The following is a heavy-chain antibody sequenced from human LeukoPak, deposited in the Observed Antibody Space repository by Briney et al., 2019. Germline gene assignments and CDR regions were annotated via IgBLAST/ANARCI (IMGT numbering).Heavy chain of an antibody. Sequence: GGSLRLSCVASGFTFSSYGMSWVRQAPGKGLEWVSAISGSGGSTYYADSVKGRFTISRDNSKNTLYLQMNSLRVDDTAVYYCARDPSSIVVAGRKDMDVWGKGTTVSVSS. CDR1: GFTFSSYG. J-gene: IGHJ6*03. CDR2: ISGSGGST. V-gene: IGHV3-23*01. D-gene: IGHD6-19*01. CDR3: ARDPSSIVVAGRKDMDV.